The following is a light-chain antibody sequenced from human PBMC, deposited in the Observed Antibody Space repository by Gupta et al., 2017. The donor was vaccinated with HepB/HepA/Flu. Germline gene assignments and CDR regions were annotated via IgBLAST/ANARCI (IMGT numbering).Light chain of an antibody. CDR2: DAS. V-gene: IGKV1-33*01. J-gene: IGKJ4*01. CDR3: QHDHNVPLT. Sequence: DIQMTQSPSSLSASVGDRVTITCQASQDINKYLNWYQQKPGKAPKLLIYDASNLETRVPPRFSGSGSGTDFTFTINSLQPEDIATYYCQHDHNVPLTFGGGTKVDI. CDR1: QDINKY.